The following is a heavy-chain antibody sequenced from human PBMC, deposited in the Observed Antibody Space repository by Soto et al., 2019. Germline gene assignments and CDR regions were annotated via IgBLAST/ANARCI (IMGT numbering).Heavy chain of an antibody. CDR1: GFTFSSYG. V-gene: IGHV3-30*18. CDR2: ISYDGSNK. CDR3: AKEGDILNGYHYYYYYYGMDV. D-gene: IGHD3-9*01. J-gene: IGHJ6*02. Sequence: TGGSLILSCAASGFTFSSYGMHWVRQAPGKGLEWVAVISYDGSNKYYADSVKGRFTISRDNSKNTLYLQMNSLRAEDTAVYYCAKEGDILNGYHYYYYYYGMDVWGQGTTVTVSS.